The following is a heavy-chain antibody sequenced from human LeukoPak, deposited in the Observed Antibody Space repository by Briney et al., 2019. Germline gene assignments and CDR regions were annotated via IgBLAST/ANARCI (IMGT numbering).Heavy chain of an antibody. V-gene: IGHV4-39*01. J-gene: IGHJ4*02. CDR2: INYSGRT. D-gene: IGHD5-12*01. CDR1: GGSISSNNYY. Sequence: SETMSLTCTVSGGSISSNNYYWGWIRQPPGKGLEWIGSINYSGRTSYNPSLRSRVTISEDTSKNQFSLRLSSVTAADTAVFYCASVNSGYDYAVDYWGRGTLVTVSS. CDR3: ASVNSGYDYAVDY.